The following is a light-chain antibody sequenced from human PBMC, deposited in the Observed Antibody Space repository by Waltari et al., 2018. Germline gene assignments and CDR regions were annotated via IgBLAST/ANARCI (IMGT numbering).Light chain of an antibody. J-gene: IGKJ5*01. CDR3: QQYDHMPIT. CDR2: DAS. Sequence: DTQMTQSHPSLSASVGDRVTITCQASQDIANYLGWYQKKPGKAPKLLIYDASTLATGVPSRFSGRGSGTDFTLIITGLQPEDVATYYCQQYDHMPITFGQGTRAEIE. CDR1: QDIANY. V-gene: IGKV1-33*01.